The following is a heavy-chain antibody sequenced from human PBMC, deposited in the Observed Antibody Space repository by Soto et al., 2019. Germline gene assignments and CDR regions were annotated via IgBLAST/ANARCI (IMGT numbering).Heavy chain of an antibody. D-gene: IGHD3-9*01. V-gene: IGHV3-23*01. CDR1: GFPFSSTD. CDR2: IDGSGGTT. Sequence: EFQVLQSGGGLVQPGGSLTLSCAASGFPFSSTDMTWVRQAPGKGLEWVSTIDGSGGTTYYADSVKGRFTISRDNSINPVFLQMNSLRADDTALYFCAKTSGWLHTWGQGALVPVSS. J-gene: IGHJ5*02. CDR3: AKTSGWLHT.